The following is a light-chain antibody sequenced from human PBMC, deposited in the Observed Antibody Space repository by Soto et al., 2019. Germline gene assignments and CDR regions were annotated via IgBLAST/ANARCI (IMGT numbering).Light chain of an antibody. J-gene: IGKJ3*01. V-gene: IGKV1-5*03. CDR1: QTISSW. CDR3: QQTYTTPFT. Sequence: DIPMSQSPSTLSGSAGDRVTITCRASQTISSWLAWYQQKPGKAPKLLIYKASTLKSGVPSRFSGSGSGTDFTLTISNLQPEDFATYYCQQTYTTPFTFGPGTKVDIK. CDR2: KAS.